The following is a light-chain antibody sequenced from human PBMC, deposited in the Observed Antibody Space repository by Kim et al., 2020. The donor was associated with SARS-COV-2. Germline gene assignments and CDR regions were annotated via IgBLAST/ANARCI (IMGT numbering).Light chain of an antibody. CDR2: GAS. CDR1: QSVSSSY. CDR3: QQCGSSPWT. J-gene: IGKJ1*01. V-gene: IGKV3-20*01. Sequence: EIVLTQSPGTLSLSPGESATLSCRTSQSVSSSYLAWYQQKPGQAPRLLIYGASNRATGITDRFSGSGSGTDFTLTISRLEPEDLAVYYCQQCGSSPWTFGQGTKVDIK.